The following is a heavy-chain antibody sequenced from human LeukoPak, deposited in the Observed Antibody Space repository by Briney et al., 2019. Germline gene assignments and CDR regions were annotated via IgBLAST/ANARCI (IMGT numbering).Heavy chain of an antibody. Sequence: SETLSLTCTVSGGSISSYYWSWIRQPPGKGLKWIGYIYYSGSTNYNPSLKSRVTISVDTSKNQFSLKLSSVTAADTAVYYCARDGYSYGHEYYMDVWGKGTTVTISS. J-gene: IGHJ6*03. CDR2: IYYSGST. D-gene: IGHD5-18*01. CDR1: GGSISSYY. CDR3: ARDGYSYGHEYYMDV. V-gene: IGHV4-59*01.